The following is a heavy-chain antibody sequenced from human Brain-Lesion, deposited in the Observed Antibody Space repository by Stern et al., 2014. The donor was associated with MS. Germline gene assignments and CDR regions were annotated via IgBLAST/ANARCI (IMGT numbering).Heavy chain of an antibody. CDR2: IFNSGST. D-gene: IGHD2-2*01. CDR1: GGSISSGGYY. Sequence: QLQLQESGPGLVKPSQTLSLSCTVSGGSISSGGYYWSWIRQPAGKGLEWIGRIFNSGSTSYTPPLKSRVTITIDPSKNQFSLRLTSMTAADTAVYYCARGRVVPGFQYYATDVWGQGTTVIVSS. V-gene: IGHV4-61*02. CDR3: ARGRVVPGFQYYATDV. J-gene: IGHJ6*02.